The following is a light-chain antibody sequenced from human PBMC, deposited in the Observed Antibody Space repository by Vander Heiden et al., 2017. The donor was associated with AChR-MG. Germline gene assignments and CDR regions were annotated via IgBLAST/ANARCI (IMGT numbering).Light chain of an antibody. CDR2: CEN. Sequence: QSVLIQPPSASGTPGQRVTISCSGSSSNIGRSYVHWYQQFPGTTPHLLILCENQRPSGVPDRFSCATSGTSASLATSGLRSEDEAAYFCSASDDSMSGHVVFGGGTNLTVL. CDR1: SSNIGRSY. J-gene: IGLJ2*01. CDR3: SASDDSMSGHVV. V-gene: IGLV1-47*02.